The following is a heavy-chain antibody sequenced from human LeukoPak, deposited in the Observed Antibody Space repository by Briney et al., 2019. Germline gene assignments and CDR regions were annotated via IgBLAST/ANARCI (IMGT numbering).Heavy chain of an antibody. V-gene: IGHV3-21*01. Sequence: GGSLRLSCAASGFTFSSYSINWVRQAPGKGLEWVSSISSSSSYIYYADSVKGRFTISRDNAKNSLYLQMNSLRAEDTAVYYCASDLYGGNPRGFDYWGQGTLVTVSS. CDR1: GFTFSSYS. J-gene: IGHJ4*02. CDR3: ASDLYGGNPRGFDY. D-gene: IGHD4-23*01. CDR2: ISSSSSYI.